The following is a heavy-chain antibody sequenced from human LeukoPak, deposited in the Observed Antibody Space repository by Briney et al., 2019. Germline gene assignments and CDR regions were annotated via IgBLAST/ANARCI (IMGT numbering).Heavy chain of an antibody. V-gene: IGHV3-21*01. CDR2: ISSSSSYI. CDR3: ARQRLDNYFDY. J-gene: IGHJ4*02. D-gene: IGHD2-2*03. Sequence: GGSLRLSCAASGFTFSSYSMNWVRQAPGKGLEWVSSISSSSSYIYYGDSVKGRFTISRDNAKNSLYLLMNSLRAEDTAVYYCARQRLDNYFDYWGQGTLVTVSS. CDR1: GFTFSSYS.